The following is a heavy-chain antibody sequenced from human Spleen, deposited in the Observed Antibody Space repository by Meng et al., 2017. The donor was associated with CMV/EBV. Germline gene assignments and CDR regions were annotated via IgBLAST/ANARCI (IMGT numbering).Heavy chain of an antibody. Sequence: GESLKISCVASGCDFRAYSLNWVRQAPGKGLEWVAFISRSTHYIYYADSVKARFTISRDTAKNSVYLQMNSLRAEDTAVYYCARDDGSGNVYDFYYGMAVWGQGTTVTVSS. CDR3: ARDDGSGNVYDFYYGMAV. CDR2: ISRSTHYI. V-gene: IGHV3-21*01. J-gene: IGHJ6*02. D-gene: IGHD3-10*01. CDR1: GCDFRAYS.